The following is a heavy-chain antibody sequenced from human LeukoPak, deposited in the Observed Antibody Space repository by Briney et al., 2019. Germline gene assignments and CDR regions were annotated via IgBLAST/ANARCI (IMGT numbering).Heavy chain of an antibody. CDR2: IIPIFGTA. CDR3: ARDLPKKLIAVAGRDYYYYMDV. V-gene: IGHV1-69*05. Sequence: SVKVSCTASEGTFTSYAISWVPQAPGQGLEWMGGIIPIFGTANYAQKFNGRVTITTDESTSTAYMELSSLRSEDTAVYYCARDLPKKLIAVAGRDYYYYMDVWGKGTTVTVSS. D-gene: IGHD6-19*01. CDR1: EGTFTSYA. J-gene: IGHJ6*03.